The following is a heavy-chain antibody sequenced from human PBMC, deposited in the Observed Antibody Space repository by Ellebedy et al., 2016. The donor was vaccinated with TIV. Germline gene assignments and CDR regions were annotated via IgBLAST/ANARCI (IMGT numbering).Heavy chain of an antibody. Sequence: ASVKVSCXASGYTFTGYYMHWVRQAPRQGLEGMGWINPNSGGTNYAQKFQGRITMTRDTSISTAYMELSRQGSDDTAVYYCGRGGTMVRGVRGDNWFDPWGQGTLVTVSS. J-gene: IGHJ5*02. D-gene: IGHD3-10*01. CDR1: GYTFTGYY. CDR2: INPNSGGT. CDR3: GRGGTMVRGVRGDNWFDP. V-gene: IGHV1-2*02.